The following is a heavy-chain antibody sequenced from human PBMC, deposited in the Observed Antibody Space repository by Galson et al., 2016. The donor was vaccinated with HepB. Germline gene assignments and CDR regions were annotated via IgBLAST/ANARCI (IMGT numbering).Heavy chain of an antibody. CDR2: ISPVDSYV. CDR3: ARLGMGINMVRGLVDP. V-gene: IGHV5-10-1*01. D-gene: IGHD3-10*01. J-gene: IGHJ5*02. Sequence: QSGAEVKKPGESLRISCKGSGYSFIDYWITWVRHMPGRGLEWMGRISPVDSYVTYSPSFQGHVTISADNSNNTAYLQWSTLKPSDTAIYYCARLGMGINMVRGLVDPWGQGTLVTVSS. CDR1: GYSFIDYW.